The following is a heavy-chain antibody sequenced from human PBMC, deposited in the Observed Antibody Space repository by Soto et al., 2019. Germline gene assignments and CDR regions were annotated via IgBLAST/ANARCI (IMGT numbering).Heavy chain of an antibody. CDR1: GFTFSSYA. V-gene: IGHV3-23*01. CDR2: ISGSGGST. CDR3: AKVQGLPYSSSWYSGDY. J-gene: IGHJ4*02. Sequence: GGSLRLSCAASGFTFSSYAMSWVRQAPGKGLEWVSAISGSGGSTYYADSVKGRFTISRDNSKNTLYLQMNSLRAEDTAVYYCAKVQGLPYSSSWYSGDYWGQGTLVTVSS. D-gene: IGHD6-13*01.